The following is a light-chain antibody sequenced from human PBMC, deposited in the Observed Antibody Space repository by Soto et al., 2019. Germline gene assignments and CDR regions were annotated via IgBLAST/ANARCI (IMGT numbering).Light chain of an antibody. Sequence: QSVLTQPPSVSGAPGQRVTISCTGSSSNIGATYDVHWYQQLPGTAPKLLIYANTNRPSGVPDRFSGSKSGNTASLTISGLQTEDEADYYCNSYTSSSTRVFGTGTKVTVL. J-gene: IGLJ1*01. V-gene: IGLV1-40*01. CDR3: NSYTSSSTRV. CDR2: ANT. CDR1: SSNIGATYD.